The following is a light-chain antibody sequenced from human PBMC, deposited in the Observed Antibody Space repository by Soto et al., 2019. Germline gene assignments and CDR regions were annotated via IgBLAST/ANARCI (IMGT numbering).Light chain of an antibody. Sequence: QSALTQPRSVSGSPGQSVTTSCTGTSSDVGGYNYVSWYQHHPGKAPKLMIYDVTKRPSGVPDRFSGSKSGNTASLTISGLQTEDEADYYCCSFADTFYVFGTGTKLTVL. CDR3: CSFADTFYV. CDR1: SSDVGGYNY. V-gene: IGLV2-11*01. J-gene: IGLJ1*01. CDR2: DVT.